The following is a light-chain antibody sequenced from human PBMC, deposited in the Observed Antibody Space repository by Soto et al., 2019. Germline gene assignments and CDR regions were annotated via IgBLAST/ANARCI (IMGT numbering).Light chain of an antibody. CDR3: SSYTSSSAWV. CDR2: EVS. Sequence: QSVLTQPASVSGSPGQSITISCTGTSSDVGGYNYVSWYQQHPGKAPKLMIYEVSNRPSGVSNRFSGSKSGNTASPTISGLQDEDAADYYCSSYTSSSAWVFGGGTKLTVL. J-gene: IGLJ3*02. V-gene: IGLV2-14*01. CDR1: SSDVGGYNY.